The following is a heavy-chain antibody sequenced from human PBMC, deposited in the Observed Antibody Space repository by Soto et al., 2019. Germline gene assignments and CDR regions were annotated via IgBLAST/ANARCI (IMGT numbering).Heavy chain of an antibody. CDR1: GYTFTSYG. Sequence: ASVKVSCKASGYTFTSYGISWVRQAPGQGLEWMGWISAYNGNTNYAQKLQGRVTMTTDTSTSTAYMELRSLRSDDTAVYYCARGVPYYDFWSGFSPREQNWFDPWGQGTLVTVSS. J-gene: IGHJ5*02. D-gene: IGHD3-3*01. V-gene: IGHV1-18*01. CDR3: ARGVPYYDFWSGFSPREQNWFDP. CDR2: ISAYNGNT.